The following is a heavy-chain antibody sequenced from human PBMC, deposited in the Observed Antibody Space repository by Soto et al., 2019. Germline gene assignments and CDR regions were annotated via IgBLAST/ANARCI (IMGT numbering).Heavy chain of an antibody. CDR3: ARERTVAGNDY. J-gene: IGHJ4*02. D-gene: IGHD6-19*01. Sequence: KVSCKATGYTFTSYYMNWVRQAPGQGLEWMGRINPNSGSTGYAQKFQGRVTMTRDTSISTVYMELSSLRSEDTAVYYCARERTVAGNDYWGQGTLVTVSS. CDR2: INPNSGST. CDR1: GYTFTSYY. V-gene: IGHV1-46*01.